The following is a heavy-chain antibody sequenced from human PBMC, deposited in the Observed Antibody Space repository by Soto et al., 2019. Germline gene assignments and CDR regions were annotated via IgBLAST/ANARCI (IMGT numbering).Heavy chain of an antibody. CDR3: ARGDCSGGIFFRPGYYYGMDV. CDR2: IIPIFGTA. V-gene: IGHV1-69*13. CDR1: GGTFSSYA. J-gene: IGHJ6*02. D-gene: IGHD2-15*01. Sequence: ASVKVSCKASGGTFSSYAISWVRQAPGQGLEWMGGIIPIFGTANYAQKFQGRVTITADESTSTAYMELSSLRSEDTAVYYCARGDCSGGIFFRPGYYYGMDVWGQGTTVPVSS.